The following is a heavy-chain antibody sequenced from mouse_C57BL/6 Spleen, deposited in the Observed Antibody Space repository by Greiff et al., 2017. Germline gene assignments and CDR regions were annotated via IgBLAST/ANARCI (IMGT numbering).Heavy chain of an antibody. CDR1: GYTFTDYY. CDR2: INPNNGGT. J-gene: IGHJ1*03. CDR3: ARGGGYWYFDV. D-gene: IGHD1-1*02. Sequence: VQLQQSGPELVKPGASVKISCKASGYTFTDYYMNWVKQSHGKSLEWIGDINPNNGGTSYNQKFKGKATLTVDKSSSTAYMELRSLTSEDSAVYYCARGGGYWYFDVWGKGTTVTVSS. V-gene: IGHV1-26*01.